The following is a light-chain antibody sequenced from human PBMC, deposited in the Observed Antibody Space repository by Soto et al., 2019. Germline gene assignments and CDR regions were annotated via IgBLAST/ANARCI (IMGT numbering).Light chain of an antibody. J-gene: IGKJ5*01. CDR3: QQYATSPIT. Sequence: EIVLTQSPDTLSLSPGERATLSCRASQSVGRNYLAWFQRKSGQAPRLVIYGASSRAAGIPDRLSGSGSGTDFTLTISRLEPEDFAVYYCQQYATSPITFGQGTRLEIK. CDR2: GAS. V-gene: IGKV3-20*01. CDR1: QSVGRNY.